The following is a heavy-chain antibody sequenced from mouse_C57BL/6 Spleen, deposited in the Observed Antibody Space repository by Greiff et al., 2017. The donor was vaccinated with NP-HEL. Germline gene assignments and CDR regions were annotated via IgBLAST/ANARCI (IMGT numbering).Heavy chain of an antibody. V-gene: IGHV1-74*01. CDR2: FHPSDSDT. CDR1: GYTFTSYW. CDR3: AIVGIYYDYYVLFAY. Sequence: QVQLQQPGAELVKPGASVKVSCKASGYTFTSYWMNWVKQRHAKGLEWIGRFHPSDSDTNYNQKFKGKAPLTVDKSSSTAYLQLNSLTSEVSAVYYCAIVGIYYDYYVLFAYWGQGTLVTVSA. J-gene: IGHJ3*01. D-gene: IGHD2-4*01.